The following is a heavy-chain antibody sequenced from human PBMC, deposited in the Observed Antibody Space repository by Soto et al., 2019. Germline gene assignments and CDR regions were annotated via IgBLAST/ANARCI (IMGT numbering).Heavy chain of an antibody. Sequence: GGSLRLSCAASGFTFSSYAMHWVRQAPGKGLEWVAVISYDGSNKYYADSVKGRFTISRDNSKNTLYLQMNSLRAEDTAVYYCARDQAGTTLDDWAQGTLVTGSS. CDR1: GFTFSSYA. CDR3: ARDQAGTTLDD. CDR2: ISYDGSNK. J-gene: IGHJ4*02. V-gene: IGHV3-30-3*01. D-gene: IGHD6-19*01.